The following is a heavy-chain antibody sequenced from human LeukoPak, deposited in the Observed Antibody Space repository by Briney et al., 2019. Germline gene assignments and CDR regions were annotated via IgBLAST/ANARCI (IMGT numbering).Heavy chain of an antibody. CDR1: GYTFTGYY. V-gene: IGHV1-2*04. Sequence: ASVKVSCKASGYTFTGYYMHWVRQAPGQGLEWMGWINPNSGGTNYAQKFQGWVTMTRDTSISTAYMELSRLRSDDTAVYYCAREYPRGLGSIHRHFDYWGQGTLVTVSS. CDR2: INPNSGGT. J-gene: IGHJ4*02. D-gene: IGHD1-26*01. CDR3: AREYPRGLGSIHRHFDY.